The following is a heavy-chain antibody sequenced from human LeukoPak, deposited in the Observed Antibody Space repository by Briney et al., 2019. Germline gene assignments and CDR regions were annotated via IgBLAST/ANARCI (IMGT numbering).Heavy chain of an antibody. CDR2: IHYTGAT. Sequence: SETLSLTCAVYGGSITGYYWGWIRQTPRRGLEWVGEIHYTGATRYNPSLKSRATISTDTSKNQFSLRLSSVTAADTAVYYCARGNILTGYCFDFWGQGALVTVSS. J-gene: IGHJ4*02. CDR1: GGSITGYY. CDR3: ARGNILTGYCFDF. V-gene: IGHV4-34*01. D-gene: IGHD3-9*01.